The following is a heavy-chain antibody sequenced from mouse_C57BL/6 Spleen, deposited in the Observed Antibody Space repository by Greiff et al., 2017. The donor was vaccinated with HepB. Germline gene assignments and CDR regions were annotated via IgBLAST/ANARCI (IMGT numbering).Heavy chain of an antibody. D-gene: IGHD2-5*01. CDR1: GFTFSDYG. CDR2: ISSGSSTI. J-gene: IGHJ3*01. CDR3: ARPYYSNYEAWFAY. Sequence: DVQLVESGGGLVKPGGSLKLSCAASGFTFSDYGMHWVRQAPEKGLEWVAYISSGSSTIYYADTVKGRFTISRDNAKNTLFLQMTSLRSEDTAMYYCARPYYSNYEAWFAYWGQGTLVTVSA. V-gene: IGHV5-17*01.